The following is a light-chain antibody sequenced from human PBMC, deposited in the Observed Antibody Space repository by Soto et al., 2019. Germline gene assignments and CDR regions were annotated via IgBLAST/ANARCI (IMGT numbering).Light chain of an antibody. CDR3: QQYDNWPWT. Sequence: EIGMTQSPATLSVSPGVRATLSCRASQSISDTLAWYQQKPGQAPRLLIHGASTRAPGFPARFSGSGSGTDFTLTISSLQSEDFAVYYCQQYDNWPWTFGQGTKVDI. CDR2: GAS. V-gene: IGKV3-15*01. J-gene: IGKJ1*01. CDR1: QSISDT.